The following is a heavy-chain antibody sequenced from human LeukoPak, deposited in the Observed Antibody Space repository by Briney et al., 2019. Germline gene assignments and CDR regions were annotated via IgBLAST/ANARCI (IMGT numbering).Heavy chain of an antibody. CDR1: GGSFSGYY. J-gene: IGHJ4*02. CDR2: INHSGST. D-gene: IGHD1-26*01. V-gene: IGHV4-34*01. CDR3: ARDRGGYYQGYFDY. Sequence: PSETLSLTCAVYGGSFSGYYWSWIRQPPGKGLEWIGEINHSGSTNYNPSLKSRVTISVDTSKNQFSLKLSSVTAADTAVYYCARDRGGYYQGYFDYWGQGTLVTVSS.